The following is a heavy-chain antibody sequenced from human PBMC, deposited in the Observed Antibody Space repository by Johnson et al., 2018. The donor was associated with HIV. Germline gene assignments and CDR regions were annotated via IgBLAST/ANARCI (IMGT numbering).Heavy chain of an antibody. CDR2: ISNDGSIK. Sequence: QVQLVESGGGVMQPGKSLRLSCEASGFTFSSYAMHWVRQAPGKGLEWVAFISNDGSIKFSADSVKGRFTISKDNSKNTLYLQMNSLRAEDTAVYYCARDGGETVVGSGAFDIWGQGTMVTVSS. V-gene: IGHV3-30-3*01. D-gene: IGHD4-23*01. CDR1: GFTFSSYA. J-gene: IGHJ3*02. CDR3: ARDGGETVVGSGAFDI.